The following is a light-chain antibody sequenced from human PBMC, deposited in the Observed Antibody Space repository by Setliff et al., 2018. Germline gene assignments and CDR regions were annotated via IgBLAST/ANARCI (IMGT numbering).Light chain of an antibody. CDR3: TSRTGNNYV. CDR2: EVS. Sequence: QSALTQPASVSGSPGQSITISCTGTSSDIGGYNYVSWYQQHPGKAPKFMIYEVSNRPSGVSDRFSGSKSGSTASLTISGLQTEDEADYYCTSRTGNNYVFGSGTKVTVL. V-gene: IGLV2-14*01. J-gene: IGLJ1*01. CDR1: SSDIGGYNY.